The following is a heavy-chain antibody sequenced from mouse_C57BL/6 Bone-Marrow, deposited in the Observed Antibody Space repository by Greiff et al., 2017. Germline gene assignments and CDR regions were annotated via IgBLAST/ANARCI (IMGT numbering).Heavy chain of an antibody. CDR3: ARNDCVPYYVDY. V-gene: IGHV1-55*01. Sequence: VQLQQPGAELVKPGASVKMSCKASGYTFTSYWITWVKQRPGQGLEWIGDIYPGSGSTNYNEKFKSKATLTVDTSSSTAYMQLSSLTSEDSAVYYCARNDCVPYYVDYWGQGTTLTVSS. D-gene: IGHD2-4*01. J-gene: IGHJ2*01. CDR1: GYTFTSYW. CDR2: IYPGSGST.